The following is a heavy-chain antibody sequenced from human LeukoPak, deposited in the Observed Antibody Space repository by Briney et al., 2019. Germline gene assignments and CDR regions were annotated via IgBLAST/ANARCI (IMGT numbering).Heavy chain of an antibody. D-gene: IGHD3-22*01. CDR2: INPSSSIT. J-gene: IGHJ4*02. CDR1: GFTFSNYA. CDR3: AKKSSGINPFDS. Sequence: GGSLRLSCAVSGFTFSNYAMNWVRQAPGKGLEWVSVINPSSSITYYADSVKGRFTISRDNSKNTLYLQMNSLRAEDTAIYYCAKKSSGINPFDSWGQGTLVTVSS. V-gene: IGHV3-23*05.